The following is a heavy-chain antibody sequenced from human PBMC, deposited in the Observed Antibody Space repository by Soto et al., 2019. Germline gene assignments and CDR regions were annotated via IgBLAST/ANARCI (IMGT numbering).Heavy chain of an antibody. J-gene: IGHJ4*02. CDR3: ASMGYHYGSGSYPLDY. D-gene: IGHD3-10*01. CDR2: MYNSGST. V-gene: IGHV4-59*08. Sequence: QVQRQESGPGLVKPSETLSLTCTVSGGSISSYYWTWIRQPPGKGLEWIGFMYNSGSTHYNPSLKSRVTISLDTSKNQFSRNLRSVTAADTAVYYCASMGYHYGSGSYPLDYWGQGTLVTVSS. CDR1: GGSISSYY.